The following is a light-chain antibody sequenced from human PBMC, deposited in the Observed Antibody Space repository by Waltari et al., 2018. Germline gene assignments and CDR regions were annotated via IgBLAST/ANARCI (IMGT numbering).Light chain of an antibody. CDR3: LEDHNFPILT. J-gene: IGKJ4*01. V-gene: IGKV1-6*01. Sequence: QMTQSPSSLSASVGDRVTITCRASQDIRTSLGWYQQKPGKAPKLLIYAASTLQSGVPSRFSGSGSGTDFTLTISSLQPEDFATYYCLEDHNFPILTFGGGTRVEIK. CDR2: AAS. CDR1: QDIRTS.